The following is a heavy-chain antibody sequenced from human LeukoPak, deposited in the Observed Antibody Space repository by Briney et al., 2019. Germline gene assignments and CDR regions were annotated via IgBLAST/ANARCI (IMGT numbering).Heavy chain of an antibody. V-gene: IGHV3-23*01. CDR3: ARHGSAQDAFDI. CDR1: GFTFSSYA. D-gene: IGHD2-2*03. CDR2: ISGSGGST. J-gene: IGHJ3*02. Sequence: PGGSLRLSCAASGFTFSSYAMSWVRQAPGKGLEWVSAISGSGGSTYYADSVKGRFTISRDNAKNSLYLQMNSLRAEDTAVYYCARHGSAQDAFDIWGQGTMVTVSS.